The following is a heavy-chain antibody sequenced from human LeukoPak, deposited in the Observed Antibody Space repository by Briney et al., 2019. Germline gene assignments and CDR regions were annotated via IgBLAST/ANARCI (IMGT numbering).Heavy chain of an antibody. J-gene: IGHJ4*02. V-gene: IGHV3-23*01. CDR3: VEGYCTNGVCATSVEFDY. Sequence: GGSLRLSCAASGFTFSSYGMSWVRQAPGKGLEWVSDISGSGISTYYADSVKGRFTISRDTSRNTLYLQMNSLRAEDTAVYYCVEGYCTNGVCATSVEFDYWGQGTLVTVSS. CDR2: ISGSGIST. CDR1: GFTFSSYG. D-gene: IGHD2-8*01.